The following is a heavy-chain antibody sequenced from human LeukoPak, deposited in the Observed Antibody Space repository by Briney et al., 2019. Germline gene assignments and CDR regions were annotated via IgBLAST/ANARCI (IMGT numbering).Heavy chain of an antibody. CDR2: ISWNSRNI. D-gene: IGHD6-13*01. Sequence: GGSLRLSCAASGFTSDDYAMHWVRQVPGKGLEWVSGISWNSRNIAYADSVKGRFTISRDNAKNSLYLEMNSLRAEDTALYYCAKDSTSWIDYTDVWGKGTTVTVSS. CDR3: AKDSTSWIDYTDV. CDR1: GFTSDDYA. V-gene: IGHV3-9*02. J-gene: IGHJ6*03.